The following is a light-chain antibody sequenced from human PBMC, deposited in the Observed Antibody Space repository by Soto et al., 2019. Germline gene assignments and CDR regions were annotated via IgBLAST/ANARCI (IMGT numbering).Light chain of an antibody. CDR3: LQHNNYPLT. CDR1: QTVSANY. J-gene: IGKJ4*01. CDR2: GAS. Sequence: ELVLTQSPGTLSLTPGERATLSCRASQTVSANYLAWYQQKAGQAPRLLIYGASNRATGIPDRFSGSGSGTEFTLTISSLQPEDSATYYCLQHNNYPLTFGGGTKVDIK. V-gene: IGKV3-20*01.